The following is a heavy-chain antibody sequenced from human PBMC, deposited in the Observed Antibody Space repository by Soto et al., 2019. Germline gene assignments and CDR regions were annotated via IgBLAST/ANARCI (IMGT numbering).Heavy chain of an antibody. J-gene: IGHJ4*02. CDR1: GFTFSSYA. Sequence: EVQLLESGGGLVQPGGSLRLSCAASGFTFSSYAMSWVRQAPGKGLEWVSAISGSGGSTYYADSVKGRFTITRDNSKNTLYLQMNSLRAEDTAVYYCAKGPSGGDDGNDYWGQGTLVTVSS. CDR2: ISGSGGST. D-gene: IGHD4-17*01. V-gene: IGHV3-23*01. CDR3: AKGPSGGDDGNDY.